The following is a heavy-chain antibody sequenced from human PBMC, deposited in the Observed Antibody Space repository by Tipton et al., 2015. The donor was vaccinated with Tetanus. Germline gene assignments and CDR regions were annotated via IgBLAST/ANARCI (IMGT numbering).Heavy chain of an antibody. Sequence: GLVKPSETLSLTCTVSGGSISPYYWSWIRQPPGKGLEWIGYIYYSGSTNYNPSLESRVTISVDTSKNQFPLKLRSVTAADTAVYYCARLYSYGSLYWFDPWGQGTLVTVSS. CDR2: IYYSGST. D-gene: IGHD5-18*01. CDR1: GGSISPYY. J-gene: IGHJ5*02. CDR3: ARLYSYGSLYWFDP. V-gene: IGHV4-59*01.